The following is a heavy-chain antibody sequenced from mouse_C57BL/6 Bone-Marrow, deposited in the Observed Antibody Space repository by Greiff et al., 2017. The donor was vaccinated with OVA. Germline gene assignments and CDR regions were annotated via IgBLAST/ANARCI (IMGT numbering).Heavy chain of an antibody. V-gene: IGHV5-17*01. Sequence: EVKLVESGGGLVKPGGSLKLSCAASGFTFSDYGMHWVRQAPEKGLEWVAYISSGSSTIYYADTVKGRFTISRDNAKNTLFLQMTSLRSEDTAMYYCARRSLSHYFDDWGQGTTRTVSS. J-gene: IGHJ2*01. CDR1: GFTFSDYG. CDR2: ISSGSSTI. CDR3: ARRSLSHYFDD. D-gene: IGHD6-2*01.